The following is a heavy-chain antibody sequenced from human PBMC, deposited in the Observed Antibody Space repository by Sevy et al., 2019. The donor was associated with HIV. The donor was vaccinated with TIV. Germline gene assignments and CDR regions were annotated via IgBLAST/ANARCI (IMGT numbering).Heavy chain of an antibody. Sequence: SLKISCAASGFTFDDYAMHWVRQAPGKGLEWVSGISWNSGSIGYADSVKGRFTISRDNAKNSLYLQMNSLRAEDTALYYCAKGAHYYDSSGPIDYWGQGTLVTVSS. D-gene: IGHD3-22*01. V-gene: IGHV3-9*01. CDR2: ISWNSGSI. CDR1: GFTFDDYA. CDR3: AKGAHYYDSSGPIDY. J-gene: IGHJ4*02.